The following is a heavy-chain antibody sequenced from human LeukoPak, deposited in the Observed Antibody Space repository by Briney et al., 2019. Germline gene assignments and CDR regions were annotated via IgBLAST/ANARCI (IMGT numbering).Heavy chain of an antibody. CDR3: ARGHCYGSGSYPWFDP. D-gene: IGHD3-10*01. CDR1: GFTLSSYG. CDR2: IQCEWSNK. Sequence: GGSLRLSCAVSGFTLSSYGVHWGREAPGKGGECVAFIQCEWSNKYYTDSVKGRFTISRDNSKNTLYLKMNSLSAWNTAVYYRARGHCYGSGSYPWFDPWGRGTLVTVSS. V-gene: IGHV3-30*02. J-gene: IGHJ5*02.